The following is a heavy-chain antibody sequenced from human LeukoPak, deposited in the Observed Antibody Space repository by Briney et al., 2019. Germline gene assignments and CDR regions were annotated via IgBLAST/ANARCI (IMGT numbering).Heavy chain of an antibody. D-gene: IGHD5-24*01. J-gene: IGHJ4*02. CDR1: GFTFTSYE. V-gene: IGHV3-48*03. CDR2: ISSSDTTI. CDR3: ARVTGGREVDY. Sequence: GGSLRLSCAASGFTFTSYEMNWVRQAPGKGLEWVSYISSSDTTIYYADSVKGRFTISRDDAKNSLYLQMTSLRVEDTAVYYCARVTGGREVDYWGQGTLVTVSS.